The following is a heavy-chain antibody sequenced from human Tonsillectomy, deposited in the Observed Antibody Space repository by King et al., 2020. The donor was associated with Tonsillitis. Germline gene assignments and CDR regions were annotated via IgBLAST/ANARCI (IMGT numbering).Heavy chain of an antibody. D-gene: IGHD3-22*01. Sequence: QLQESGPGLVKPSETLSLTCTVSGGSIDSSSYYWGWISQPPGEGLDWIGNIYHTGSTNYNPSLKGRVTLSIDTSKNQFSLNLNSVTAADTAVYYCARRSDYYDSSGYNKAFDYWGQGTLVTVSS. CDR3: ARRSDYYDSSGYNKAFDY. V-gene: IGHV4-39*01. CDR1: GGSIDSSSYY. J-gene: IGHJ4*02. CDR2: IYHTGST.